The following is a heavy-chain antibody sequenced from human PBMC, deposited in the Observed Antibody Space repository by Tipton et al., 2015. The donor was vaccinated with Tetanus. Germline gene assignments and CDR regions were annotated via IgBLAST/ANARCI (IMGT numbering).Heavy chain of an antibody. D-gene: IGHD1-20*01. CDR3: ARVGDNWNYYYYYGMDV. V-gene: IGHV3-7*01. Sequence: SLRLSCAASGFTFSSYWMSWVRQAPGKGLEWVANIKQDGSEKYYVDSVKGRFTISRVNAKNSLYLQMHSLRAEDTAVYYCARVGDNWNYYYYYGMDVWGQGATVTVSS. J-gene: IGHJ6*02. CDR2: IKQDGSEK. CDR1: GFTFSSYW.